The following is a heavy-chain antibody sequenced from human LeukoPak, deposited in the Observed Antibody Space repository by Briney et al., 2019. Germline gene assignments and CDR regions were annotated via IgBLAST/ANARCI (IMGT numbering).Heavy chain of an antibody. J-gene: IGHJ2*01. CDR3: ARVRGQLLYACYLGL. V-gene: IGHV1-18*01. CDR2: ISAYNGNT. CDR1: GYTFTSYG. D-gene: IGHD2-2*02. Sequence: ASVKVSCKASGYTFTSYGISWVRQAPGQGLEWMGWISAYNGNTNYAQKLQGRVTMTTDTSTSTAYMELRSLRSDDTAVYYCARVRGQLLYACYLGLGGRAPLVPVP.